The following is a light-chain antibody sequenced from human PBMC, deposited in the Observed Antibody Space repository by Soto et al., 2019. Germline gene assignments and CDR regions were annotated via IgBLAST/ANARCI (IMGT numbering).Light chain of an antibody. V-gene: IGLV2-23*02. CDR3: CSYAGSSTFDVV. J-gene: IGLJ2*01. Sequence: QSALTQPASVSGSPGQSITISCTGTSSDVGSYNLVSWYQQHPGKAPKLMIYEVSKRPSGVSNRFSGSKSGNTASLTISGXXXXXXXDYYCCSYAGSSTFDVVFGGGTKLTVL. CDR2: EVS. CDR1: SSDVGSYNL.